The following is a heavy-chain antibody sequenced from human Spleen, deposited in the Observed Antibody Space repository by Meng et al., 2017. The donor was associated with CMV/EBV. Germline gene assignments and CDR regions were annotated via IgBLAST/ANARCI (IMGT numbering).Heavy chain of an antibody. Sequence: SETLSLTCAVYGGSFSGYYWSWIRQPPGKGLEWIGEINHSGSTNYNPSLKSRVTISVDTSKNQFSLKLSSVTAADTAVYYCAKAIPTISGSTAGRAMDVWGQGTTVT. CDR1: GGSFSGYY. CDR3: AKAIPTISGSTAGRAMDV. D-gene: IGHD2-15*01. J-gene: IGHJ6*02. V-gene: IGHV4-34*01. CDR2: INHSGST.